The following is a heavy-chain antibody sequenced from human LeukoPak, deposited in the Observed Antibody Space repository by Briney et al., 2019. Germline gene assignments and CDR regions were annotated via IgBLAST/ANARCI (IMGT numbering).Heavy chain of an antibody. J-gene: IGHJ4*02. CDR3: AKSMRDFDY. CDR1: GFTFSNAW. CDR2: IKSKTDGGTT. Sequence: GGSLRLSCAASGFTFSNAWMSWVRQAPGKGLEWVGRIKSKTDGGTTDYAAPVKGRFTISRDDSKNTLYLQMNSLRAEDTAVYYCAKSMRDFDYWGQGTLVTVSS. V-gene: IGHV3-15*01.